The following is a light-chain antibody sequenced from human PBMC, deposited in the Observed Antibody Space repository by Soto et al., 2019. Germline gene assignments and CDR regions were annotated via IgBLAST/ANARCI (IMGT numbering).Light chain of an antibody. CDR1: QSISSY. J-gene: IGKJ1*01. Sequence: DIQMTQSPSSLSASVGDRVTITCRASQSISSYLNFYQQKPGKAPKLLIYAASSLQSGVPSRFSGSGSGTDFTLTISSLQPEDFATYYCQQSYSTPRTFGQGTKVDIK. CDR3: QQSYSTPRT. V-gene: IGKV1-39*01. CDR2: AAS.